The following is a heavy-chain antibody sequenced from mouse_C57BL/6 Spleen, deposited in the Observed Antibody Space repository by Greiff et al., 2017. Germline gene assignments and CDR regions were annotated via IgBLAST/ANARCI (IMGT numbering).Heavy chain of an antibody. J-gene: IGHJ4*01. CDR1: GFTFSDYY. V-gene: IGHV5-16*01. D-gene: IGHD2-3*01. CDR2: INYDGSST. CDR3: AREGDGYFYYAMDY. Sequence: EVMLVESEGGLVQPGSSMKLYCTASGFTFSDYYMAWVRQVPEKGLEWVANINYDGSSTYYLDSLKSRFIISRDNAKNILYLQMSSLKSEDTATYYCAREGDGYFYYAMDYWGQGTSVTVSS.